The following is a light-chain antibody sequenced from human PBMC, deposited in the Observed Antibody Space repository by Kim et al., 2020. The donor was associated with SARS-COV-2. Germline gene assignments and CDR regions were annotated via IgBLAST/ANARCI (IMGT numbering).Light chain of an antibody. V-gene: IGKV3-15*01. CDR1: QGVTAT. J-gene: IGKJ2*01. Sequence: VLPGERAPPSGRASQGVTATLSWCQRKVRQPPRLLIYHASTRATGVSTRVSGSGSGTEFTLTISSLQSEDFVVYYCQQYNNWPMYTSGQGTKLEIK. CDR2: HAS. CDR3: QQYNNWPMYT.